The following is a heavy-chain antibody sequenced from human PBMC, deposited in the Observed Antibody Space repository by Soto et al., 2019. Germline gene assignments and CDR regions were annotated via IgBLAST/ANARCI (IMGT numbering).Heavy chain of an antibody. CDR1: VFSLSTSRVG. CDR2: IYWDDDK. Sequence: QITLKESGPTLVKPTQTLTLTCTFSVFSLSTSRVGVGWIRQPQGQALEWLALIYWDDDKRYSPSLKSRLTITKDTSKNQVVLTMTNMDPVDTATYYCARRLFYAGLSSNFDYWGQGTLVTVSS. V-gene: IGHV2-5*02. D-gene: IGHD3-16*01. J-gene: IGHJ4*02. CDR3: ARRLFYAGLSSNFDY.